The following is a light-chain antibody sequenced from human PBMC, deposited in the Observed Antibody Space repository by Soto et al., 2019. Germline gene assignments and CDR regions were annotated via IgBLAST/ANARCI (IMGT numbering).Light chain of an antibody. CDR2: AAS. V-gene: IGKV1-12*01. Sequence: DIQMTQSPSSVSASVEDRVTITCRASQDISSWLAWYQQKPGNATKALIFAASTLQRGVPSRFSGSGSETDFTLTTSSLQPEDVATYFCQHADSFPLTVGGWTKV. J-gene: IGKJ4*01. CDR1: QDISSW. CDR3: QHADSFPLT.